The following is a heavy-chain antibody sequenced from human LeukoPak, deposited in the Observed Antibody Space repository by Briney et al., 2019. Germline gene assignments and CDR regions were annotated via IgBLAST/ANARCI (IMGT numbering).Heavy chain of an antibody. D-gene: IGHD3-9*01. CDR1: GFTFSSYA. CDR2: ISGSGGST. J-gene: IGHJ4*02. V-gene: IGHV3-23*01. Sequence: PGGSLRLSCAASGFTFSSYAMSWVRQAPGKGLEWVSAISGSGGSTYYADSVKGRFTISRDNSKNTLYLQMNSLRAEDTAVYYCAKAPLYDILTGYYLLYFDYWGQGTLVTVSS. CDR3: AKAPLYDILTGYYLLYFDY.